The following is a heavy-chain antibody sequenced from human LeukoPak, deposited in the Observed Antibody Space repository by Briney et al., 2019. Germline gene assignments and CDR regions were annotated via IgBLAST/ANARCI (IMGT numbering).Heavy chain of an antibody. D-gene: IGHD2-15*01. J-gene: IGHJ4*02. CDR2: INHSGST. CDR1: GVSFSGYY. Sequence: SETLSLTCAVYGVSFSGYYWSWIRQPPGKGLEWIGEINHSGSTNYNPSLKSRVTISVDTSKNQFSLKLSSVTAADTAVYYCARDRWSYDYWGQGTLVTVSS. CDR3: ARDRWSYDY. V-gene: IGHV4-34*01.